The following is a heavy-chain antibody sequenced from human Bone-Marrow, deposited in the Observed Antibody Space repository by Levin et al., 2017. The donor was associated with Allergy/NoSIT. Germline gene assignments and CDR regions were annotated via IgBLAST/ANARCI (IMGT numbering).Heavy chain of an antibody. CDR1: GLPFSSNW. CDR3: VKHSNWAFWFDP. V-gene: IGHV3-7*03. Sequence: PGGSLRLSCAASGLPFSSNWMTWVRQAPGKGLEWVAQINEDGSGKYYVDSVKGRFTISRDNAKNSLYLQMNSLSAGDAAVYYCVKHSNWAFWFDPWGQGTLVTVSS. J-gene: IGHJ5*02. CDR2: INEDGSGK. D-gene: IGHD1-1*01.